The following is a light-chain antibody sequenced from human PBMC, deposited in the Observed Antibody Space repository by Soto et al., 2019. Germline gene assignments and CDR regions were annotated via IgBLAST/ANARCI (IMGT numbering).Light chain of an antibody. CDR2: NTN. J-gene: IGLJ1*01. V-gene: IGLV1-44*01. CDR3: AAWDDSLIGFYV. Sequence: QSALTQPPSVSGTPGQRVTVSCSGSSSNIGSNTVSWYQQLPGTAPKLLIYNTNRRPSGVPDRFSGSKSGTSASLAIRGLQSEDEAEYYCAAWDDSLIGFYVFGAGTKVTVL. CDR1: SSNIGSNT.